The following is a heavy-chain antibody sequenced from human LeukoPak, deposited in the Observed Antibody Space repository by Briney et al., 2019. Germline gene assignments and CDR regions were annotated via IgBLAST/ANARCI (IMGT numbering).Heavy chain of an antibody. D-gene: IGHD3-10*01. V-gene: IGHV3-48*03. CDR2: ISSSGSTI. J-gene: IGHJ6*03. Sequence: PGGSLRLSCAASGFTFSSYEMNWVRQAPGKGLEWVSYISSSGSTIYYADSVKGRFTISRDNAKNSLYLQMNSLRAEDTAVYYCARDSSITMVRGVTRPSYYMDVWGKGTTVTISS. CDR1: GFTFSSYE. CDR3: ARDSSITMVRGVTRPSYYMDV.